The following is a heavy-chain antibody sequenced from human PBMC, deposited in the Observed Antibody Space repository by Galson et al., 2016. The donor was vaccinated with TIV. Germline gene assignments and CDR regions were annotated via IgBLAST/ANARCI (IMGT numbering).Heavy chain of an antibody. V-gene: IGHV3-23*01. Sequence: SLRLSCAASGFAFSFYTMTWVRQAPGKGLEWVSSISLSGAYTFYADSVKGRFSISRDKSKSTLYLILTSLRVEDTAMYYCAKPGKSGDYSWDAFDVWGQGTMVTVSS. D-gene: IGHD2-21*02. CDR2: ISLSGAYT. J-gene: IGHJ3*01. CDR1: GFAFSFYT. CDR3: AKPGKSGDYSWDAFDV.